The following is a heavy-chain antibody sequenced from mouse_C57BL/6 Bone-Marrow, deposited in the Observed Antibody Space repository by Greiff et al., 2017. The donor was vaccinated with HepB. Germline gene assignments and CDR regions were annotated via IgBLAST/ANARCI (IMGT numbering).Heavy chain of an antibody. CDR3: ARREYYGSRGYWYFDV. D-gene: IGHD1-1*01. V-gene: IGHV1-18*01. CDR2: INPNNGGT. CDR1: GYTFTDYN. Sequence: EVKLQQSGPELVKPGASVKIPCKASGYTFTDYNMDWVKQSHGKSLEWIGDINPNNGGTIYNQKFKGKATLTVDKSSSTAYMELRSLTSEDTAVYYCARREYYGSRGYWYFDVWGTGTTVTVSS. J-gene: IGHJ1*03.